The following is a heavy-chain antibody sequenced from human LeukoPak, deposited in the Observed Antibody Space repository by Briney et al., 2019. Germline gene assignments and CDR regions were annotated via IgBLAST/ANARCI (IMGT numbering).Heavy chain of an antibody. Sequence: SETLSLTCAASGYSISSGYYWGWIRQPPGKGLEWIGSIYHSGSTYYNPSLKSRVTISVDTSKNQFSLKLSSVTAADTAVYYCASVPYSSSSESFDYWGQGTLVTVSS. V-gene: IGHV4-38-2*01. CDR3: ASVPYSSSSESFDY. CDR1: GYSISSGYY. J-gene: IGHJ4*02. D-gene: IGHD6-6*01. CDR2: IYHSGST.